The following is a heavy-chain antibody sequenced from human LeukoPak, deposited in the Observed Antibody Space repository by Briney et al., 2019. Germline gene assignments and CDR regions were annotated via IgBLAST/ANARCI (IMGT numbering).Heavy chain of an antibody. J-gene: IGHJ6*02. CDR1: GFTINTYA. V-gene: IGHV3-30*04. CDR2: ISYDGRDD. CDR3: ARDRLADYYYYGMDV. Sequence: GGSLRLSCAASGFTINTYAMYWVRQAPGKGLEGVTVISYDGRDDFYADSVKGRFTISKDPVENRVYLQMNNLRIDDTAIYYCARDRLADYYYYGMDVWGQGTTVTVSS. D-gene: IGHD6-6*01.